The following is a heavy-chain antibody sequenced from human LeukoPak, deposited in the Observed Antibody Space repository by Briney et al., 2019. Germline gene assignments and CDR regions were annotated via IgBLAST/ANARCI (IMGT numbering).Heavy chain of an antibody. CDR2: IYYDGST. V-gene: IGHV4-59*01. Sequence: SETLSLTCTVSDRSISTYFWNWIRQPPGKGLEWIGYIYYDGSTNYNPSLKSRVTISVDTSKNRFALRLSSVTAADTAVYYCARDRRHYHETGRQPQYWRQGTLVTVSS. D-gene: IGHD1-1*01. J-gene: IGHJ4*02. CDR3: ARDRRHYHETGRQPQY. CDR1: DRSISTYF.